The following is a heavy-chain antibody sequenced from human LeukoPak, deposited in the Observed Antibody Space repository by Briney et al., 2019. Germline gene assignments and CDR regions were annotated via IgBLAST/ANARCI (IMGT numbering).Heavy chain of an antibody. CDR3: AKSQSSGWLYYFDY. Sequence: GGSLRLSCSASGFTFSTYWMSWVRQAPGKGLEWVANMKRDGSEIYYVDSVKGRFTISRDNSKNTLYLQMNSLRVEDTAVYYCAKSQSSGWLYYFDYWGQGILVTVSS. CDR2: MKRDGSEI. V-gene: IGHV3-7*03. J-gene: IGHJ4*02. CDR1: GFTFSTYW. D-gene: IGHD6-19*01.